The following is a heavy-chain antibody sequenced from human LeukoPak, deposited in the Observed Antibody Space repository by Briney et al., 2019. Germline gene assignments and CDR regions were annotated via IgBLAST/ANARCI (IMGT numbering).Heavy chain of an antibody. D-gene: IGHD4-17*01. J-gene: IGHJ4*02. CDR1: GFTFDDYA. CDR3: AKSTLYGDGPFDY. CDR2: ISWNSGSI. V-gene: IGHV3-9*01. Sequence: GGSLRLSCAASGFTFDDYAMHWVRQAPGKGLEWVSGISWNSGSIGYADSVKGRFTISRDNAKNSLYLQMNSLRAEDTALYYCAKSTLYGDGPFDYWGQGTLVTVSS.